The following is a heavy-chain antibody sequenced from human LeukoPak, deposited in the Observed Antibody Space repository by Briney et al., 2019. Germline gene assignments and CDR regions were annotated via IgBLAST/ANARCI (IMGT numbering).Heavy chain of an antibody. CDR2: INPSGGST. CDR3: ARYEGAAYFDY. Sequence: ASVKVSRKASGYTFTSYYMHWVRQAPGQGLEWMGIINPSGGSTSYAQKFQGRVTMTRDTSTSTVYMELSSLRSEDTAVYYCARYEGAAYFDYWGQGTLVTVSS. D-gene: IGHD1-26*01. CDR1: GYTFTSYY. V-gene: IGHV1-46*01. J-gene: IGHJ4*02.